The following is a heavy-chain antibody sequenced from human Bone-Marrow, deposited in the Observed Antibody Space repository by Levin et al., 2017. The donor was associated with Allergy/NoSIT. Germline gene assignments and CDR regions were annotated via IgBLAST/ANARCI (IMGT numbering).Heavy chain of an antibody. CDR1: GYTFTSHS. D-gene: IGHD6-19*01. V-gene: IGHV7-4-1*02. CDR2: IDTKTGNP. Sequence: ASVKVSCKASGYTFTSHSINWVRQAPGQGLEWMGWIDTKTGNPKYAQGFTGRFVFSLDTSVSTAYLQISSLKAEDTAVYYCASWAGYSSGWTGPFDYWGQGTLVTVSS. J-gene: IGHJ4*02. CDR3: ASWAGYSSGWTGPFDY.